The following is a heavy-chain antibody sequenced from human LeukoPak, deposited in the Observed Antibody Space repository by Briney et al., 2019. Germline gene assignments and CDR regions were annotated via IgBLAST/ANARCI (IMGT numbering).Heavy chain of an antibody. J-gene: IGHJ6*02. CDR2: ISGSGGST. Sequence: GGSLRLSCAASGFTFSSYAMSWVRQAPGKGLEWVSAISGSGGSTYYADSVKGRFTISGDNSKNTLYLQMNSLRAEDTAVYYCATYSGSYYYGMDVWGQGTTVTVSS. CDR1: GFTFSSYA. CDR3: ATYSGSYYYGMDV. D-gene: IGHD1-26*01. V-gene: IGHV3-23*01.